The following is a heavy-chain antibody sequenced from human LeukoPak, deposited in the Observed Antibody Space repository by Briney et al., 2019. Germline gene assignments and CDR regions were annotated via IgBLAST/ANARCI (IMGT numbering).Heavy chain of an antibody. Sequence: GGPLRLSCAASGFTFDDYAMHWVRQAPGKGLEWVSGISWNSGSIGYADSVKGRFTISRDNAKNSLYLQMNSLRAEDTALYYCAKDKRWLQFYYFDYWGQGTLVTVSS. J-gene: IGHJ4*02. V-gene: IGHV3-9*01. CDR2: ISWNSGSI. CDR3: AKDKRWLQFYYFDY. D-gene: IGHD5-12*01. CDR1: GFTFDDYA.